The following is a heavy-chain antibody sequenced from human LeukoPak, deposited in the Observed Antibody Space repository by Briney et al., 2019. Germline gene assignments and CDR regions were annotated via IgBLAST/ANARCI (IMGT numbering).Heavy chain of an antibody. CDR2: IYYSGST. D-gene: IGHD3-10*01. J-gene: IGHJ5*02. V-gene: IGHV4-30-4*01. Sequence: SETLSLTCTVSGGSISSGDYYWSWIRQPPGKGLEWIGYIYYSGSTYYNPSLKSRVTISVDTSKNQFSLKLSSVTAADTAVYYCSLCRSVGGSYYNYWFDPWGQGTLVTVSS. CDR1: GGSISSGDYY. CDR3: SLCRSVGGSYYNYWFDP.